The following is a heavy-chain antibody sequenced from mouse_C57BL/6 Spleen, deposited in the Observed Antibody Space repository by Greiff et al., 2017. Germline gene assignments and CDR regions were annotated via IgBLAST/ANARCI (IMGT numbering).Heavy chain of an antibody. CDR3: ARRVRSYAMDY. CDR2: INPNDGGT. J-gene: IGHJ4*01. V-gene: IGHV1-26*01. Sequence: VQLQQSGPELVKPGSSVKISCKASGYTFTDYYMNWVKQSHGKSLEWIGDINPNDGGTSYNQKFKGKATLTVDKSSSTAYMELRSLTSEDSAVYYCARRVRSYAMDYWGQGTSVTVSS. D-gene: IGHD2-14*01. CDR1: GYTFTDYY.